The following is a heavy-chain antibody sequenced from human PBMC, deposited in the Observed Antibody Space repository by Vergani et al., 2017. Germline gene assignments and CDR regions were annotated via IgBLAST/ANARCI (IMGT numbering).Heavy chain of an antibody. V-gene: IGHV3-43*02. CDR1: GFTFSGSA. CDR2: ISWDGGST. J-gene: IGHJ4*02. D-gene: IGHD6-13*01. Sequence: EVQLVESGGGLVKPGGSLKLSCAASGFTFSGSAMHWVRQASGKGLEWVSLISWDGGSTYYADSVKGRFTISRDNSKNSLYLQMNSLRTEDTALYYCAKDLLPAGWPYSSSWLGDWGQGTLVTVSS. CDR3: AKDLLPAGWPYSSSWLGD.